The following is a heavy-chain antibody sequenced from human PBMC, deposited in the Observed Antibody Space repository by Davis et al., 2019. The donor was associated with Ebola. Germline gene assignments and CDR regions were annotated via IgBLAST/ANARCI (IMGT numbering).Heavy chain of an antibody. CDR1: GFTVSSNY. D-gene: IGHD6-19*01. CDR3: ARDPRIAVAGTKYYYQYGMDV. J-gene: IGHJ6*02. CDR2: IYSGGNT. Sequence: GESLKISCAASGFTVSSNYMTWVRQAPGKGLEWVSIIYSGGNTYYADSVKGRFTISRDNSKNTLFLQMDSLRVDDTAVYYCARDPRIAVAGTKYYYQYGMDVWGLGTTVTVSS. V-gene: IGHV3-53*05.